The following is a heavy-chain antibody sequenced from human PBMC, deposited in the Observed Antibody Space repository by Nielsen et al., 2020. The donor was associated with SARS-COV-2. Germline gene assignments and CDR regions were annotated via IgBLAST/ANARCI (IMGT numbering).Heavy chain of an antibody. Sequence: SETLSLTCTVSGESINSEGYYWSWIRQNPGKGLEWIGYIDYRGSTYYNTSLRSQASISVDTSKNQFSLRLISVTAADTAVYYCARDDPQRLLHVGWYDPWGRGTLVTVSS. D-gene: IGHD1-26*01. V-gene: IGHV4-31*01. CDR2: IDYRGST. CDR1: GESINSEGYY. J-gene: IGHJ5*02. CDR3: ARDDPQRLLHVGWYDP.